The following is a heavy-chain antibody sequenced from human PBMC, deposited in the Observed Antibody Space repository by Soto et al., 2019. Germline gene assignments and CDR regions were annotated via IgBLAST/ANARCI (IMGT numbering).Heavy chain of an antibody. CDR3: ARQHYYDSSGYYYVGRSFDY. CDR2: IYPGDSDT. Sequence: GESLKISCKGSGYSFTSCWIGWVRQMPGKGLEWMGIIYPGDSDTRYSPSFQGQVTISADKSISTAYLQWSSLKASDTAMYYCARQHYYDSSGYYYVGRSFDYWGQGTLVTVSS. CDR1: GYSFTSCW. J-gene: IGHJ4*02. V-gene: IGHV5-51*01. D-gene: IGHD3-22*01.